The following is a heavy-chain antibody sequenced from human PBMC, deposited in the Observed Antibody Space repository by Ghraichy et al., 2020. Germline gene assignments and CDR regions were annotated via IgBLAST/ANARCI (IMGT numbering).Heavy chain of an antibody. CDR3: ARGLVLRAFDI. CDR1: GFTFSSYA. J-gene: IGHJ3*02. V-gene: IGHV3-30-3*01. Sequence: GGSLRLSCAASGFTFSSYAMHWVRQAPGKGLEWVAVISYDGSIKYYAESLKGRFTISRDNSKNTLYLQMNSLRADDSAVYYCARGLVLRAFDIWGQGTMVTVS. D-gene: IGHD6-19*01. CDR2: ISYDGSIK.